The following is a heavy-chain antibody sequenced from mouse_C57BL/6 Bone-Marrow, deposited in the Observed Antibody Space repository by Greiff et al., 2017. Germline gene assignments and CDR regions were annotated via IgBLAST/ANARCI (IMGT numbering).Heavy chain of an antibody. CDR3: ARDGSSSWDY. D-gene: IGHD1-1*01. V-gene: IGHV3-6*01. CDR2: ISYDGSN. J-gene: IGHJ2*01. Sequence: EVKVEESGPGLVKPSQSLSLTCSVTGYSITSGYYWNWIRQFPGNKLEWMGYISYDGSNNYNPSLKNRISITRDTSKNQFFLKLNSVTTEDTATYYCARDGSSSWDYWGQGTTLTVSS. CDR1: GYSITSGYY.